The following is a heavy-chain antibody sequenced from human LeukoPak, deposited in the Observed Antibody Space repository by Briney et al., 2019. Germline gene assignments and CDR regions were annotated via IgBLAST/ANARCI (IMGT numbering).Heavy chain of an antibody. V-gene: IGHV3-23*01. Sequence: GGSLRLSCEDSGFTFSSYAMSWVRQAPGKGLEWVSVISGSGDSAFYADSVKGQFTISRDNSKNTLYLQMNSLRAEDTAVYYCAKDRYCSSTRCYGDFDYWGQGTLVTVSS. J-gene: IGHJ4*02. CDR1: GFTFSSYA. D-gene: IGHD2-2*01. CDR2: ISGSGDSA. CDR3: AKDRYCSSTRCYGDFDY.